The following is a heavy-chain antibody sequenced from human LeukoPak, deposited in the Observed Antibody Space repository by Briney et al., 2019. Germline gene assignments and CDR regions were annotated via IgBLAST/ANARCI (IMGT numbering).Heavy chain of an antibody. CDR3: ARIITYHYDSTGSVRSFDI. J-gene: IGHJ3*02. CDR1: GYTFTGYY. Sequence: ASVKVSCKASGYTFTGYYMHWVRQAPGQGLEWMGWIHPKSGGTTYEQSFQGRVIMTSDTSISTAYMEVRRLTSDDTAVYYCARIITYHYDSTGSVRSFDIWGQGTMVTVSS. V-gene: IGHV1-2*02. CDR2: IHPKSGGT. D-gene: IGHD3-22*01.